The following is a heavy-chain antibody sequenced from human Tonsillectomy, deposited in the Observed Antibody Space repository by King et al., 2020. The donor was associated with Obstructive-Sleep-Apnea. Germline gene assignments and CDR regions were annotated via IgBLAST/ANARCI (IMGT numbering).Heavy chain of an antibody. CDR1: GFTFSSYS. V-gene: IGHV3-21*01. J-gene: IGHJ4*02. CDR2: ISSSSSNI. CDR3: ARDRGILTGYYPFDY. Sequence: VQLVESGGGLVKPGGSLRLSCAASGFTFSSYSMNWVRQAPGKGLEWVSSISSSSSNIYYADSVKGRFTISSDNAKTSQHLQMNSLRAEDTAVYYCARDRGILTGYYPFDYWGQGTLVTVSS. D-gene: IGHD3-9*01.